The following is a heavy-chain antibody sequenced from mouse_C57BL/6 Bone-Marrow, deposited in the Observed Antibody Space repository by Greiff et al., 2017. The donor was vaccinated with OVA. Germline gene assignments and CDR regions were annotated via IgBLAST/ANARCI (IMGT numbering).Heavy chain of an antibody. D-gene: IGHD1-1*01. V-gene: IGHV1-55*01. CDR1: GYTFTSYW. CDR2: IYPGSGST. Sequence: QVQLQQSGAELVKPGASVKMSCKASGYTFTSYWITWVKQRPGQGLEWIGDIYPGSGSTNYNEKFKSKATLTVDTSSSTAYMQLSSLTSEDSAVYYCARERGYYGSSFDYWGQGTTLTVSS. J-gene: IGHJ2*01. CDR3: ARERGYYGSSFDY.